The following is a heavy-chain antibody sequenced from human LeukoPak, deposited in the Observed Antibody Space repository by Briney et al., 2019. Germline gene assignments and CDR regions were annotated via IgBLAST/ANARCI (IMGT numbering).Heavy chain of an antibody. V-gene: IGHV4-59*08. Sequence: SETLSLTCAVSGGSISTYYWSWIRQPPGKGLEWIGYISYNGYTNYNPSLKSRVTISVDTSKSQFSLKLTSVTASDTAVYYCARRVSGSSWGNSLDYWGQGTLVTVSS. D-gene: IGHD6-13*01. CDR2: ISYNGYT. J-gene: IGHJ4*02. CDR3: ARRVSGSSWGNSLDY. CDR1: GGSISTYY.